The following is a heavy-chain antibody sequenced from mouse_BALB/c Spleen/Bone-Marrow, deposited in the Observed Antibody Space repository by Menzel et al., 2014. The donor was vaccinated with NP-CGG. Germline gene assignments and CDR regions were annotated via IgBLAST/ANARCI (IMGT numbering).Heavy chain of an antibody. D-gene: IGHD2-10*02. CDR2: INPSTGYT. Sequence: GQLQQSGAELAKPGASVKMSCKASGYTFTSYWMHWVKQRPGQGLEWIGYINPSTGYTEYNQKFKDKATLTADKSSSTGCMQLSSLTSEDSAVYYCASGLEGFAYWGQGTLVTVSA. CDR3: ASGLEGFAY. V-gene: IGHV1-7*01. CDR1: GYTFTSYW. J-gene: IGHJ3*01.